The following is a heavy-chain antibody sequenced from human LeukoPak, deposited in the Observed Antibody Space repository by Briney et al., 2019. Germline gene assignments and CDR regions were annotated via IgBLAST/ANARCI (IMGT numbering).Heavy chain of an antibody. D-gene: IGHD3-10*01. V-gene: IGHV1-8*01. CDR3: ARGVLLWFGELSEYYFDY. Sequence: ASVKVSCKASGYTFTSYDINWVRQATGQGLEWMGWMNPNSGNTGYAQKFQGRVTMTRNTSISTAYMELSSLRSEDTAVYYCARGVLLWFGELSEYYFDYWGQGTLVTVFS. J-gene: IGHJ4*02. CDR2: MNPNSGNT. CDR1: GYTFTSYD.